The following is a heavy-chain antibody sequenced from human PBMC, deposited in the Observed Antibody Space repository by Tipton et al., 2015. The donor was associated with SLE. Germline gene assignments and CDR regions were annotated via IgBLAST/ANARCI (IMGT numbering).Heavy chain of an antibody. Sequence: SLRLSCAASGFTFSSYAMSWVRQAPGKGLEWVSAISGSGGSTYYADSVKGRFTISRDNSKNSLYLQMTNLRNEDTAFYYCAKDMDSNGYYYDHWGQGTLVSVSS. CDR1: GFTFSSYA. J-gene: IGHJ4*02. CDR3: AKDMDSNGYYYDH. CDR2: ISGSGGST. D-gene: IGHD3-22*01. V-gene: IGHV3-23*01.